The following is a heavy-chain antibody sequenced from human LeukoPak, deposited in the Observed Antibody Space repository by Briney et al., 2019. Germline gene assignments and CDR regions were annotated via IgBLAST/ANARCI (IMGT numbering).Heavy chain of an antibody. Sequence: ASVKVSCKASGYTFTSYYINWVRQATGQGLEWMGWMNPNSGNTGYAQKFQGRVTMTRNTSISTAYMELSSLRSEDTAVYYCARGQDYYDSSGPGSAFDIWGQGTMVTVSS. CDR3: ARGQDYYDSSGPGSAFDI. J-gene: IGHJ3*02. CDR1: GYTFTSYY. V-gene: IGHV1-8*01. CDR2: MNPNSGNT. D-gene: IGHD3-22*01.